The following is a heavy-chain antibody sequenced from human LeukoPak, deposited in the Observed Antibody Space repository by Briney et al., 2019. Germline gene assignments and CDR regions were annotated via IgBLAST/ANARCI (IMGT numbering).Heavy chain of an antibody. J-gene: IGHJ4*02. CDR2: INPDGTAA. CDR3: ARVGVVKGSSSWYFDY. CDR1: GFSFSNFW. Sequence: GGSLRLSCAASGFSFSNFWMHWVRQVPGMGLVWVSQINPDGTAALYADSVKGRFTISRDNSKNTLYLQMNSLRAEDTAVYYCARVGVVKGSSSWYFDYWGQGTLVTVSS. V-gene: IGHV3-74*01. D-gene: IGHD6-13*01.